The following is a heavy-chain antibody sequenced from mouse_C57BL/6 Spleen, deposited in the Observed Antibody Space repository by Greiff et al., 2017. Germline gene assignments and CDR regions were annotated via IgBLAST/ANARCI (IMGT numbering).Heavy chain of an antibody. Sequence: QVQLQQPGAELVKPGASVKLSCKASGYTFTSYWMHWVKQRPGQGLEWIGMIHPNSGITNYNEKFKSKATLTVDKSSSTAYMQLSSLTSEDSAVYYCARRGDYDLFAYWGQGTLVTVSA. J-gene: IGHJ3*01. CDR2: IHPNSGIT. CDR3: ARRGDYDLFAY. D-gene: IGHD2-4*01. V-gene: IGHV1-64*01. CDR1: GYTFTSYW.